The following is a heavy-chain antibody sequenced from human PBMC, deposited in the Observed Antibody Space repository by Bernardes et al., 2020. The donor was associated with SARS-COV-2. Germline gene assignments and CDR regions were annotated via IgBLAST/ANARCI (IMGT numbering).Heavy chain of an antibody. Sequence: ASVKVSCKVSGFLFTSFSLSWVRQAPGQGLEWMGWFSAANGDTVFTQKFQGRVTMTTDTSTSTAYMVMRRLRPDDTALYYCARLHKGYCTGGNCYGNDYWDKGTQVTVSS. CDR1: GFLFTSFS. D-gene: IGHD2-15*01. CDR2: FSAANGDT. V-gene: IGHV1-18*01. CDR3: ARLHKGYCTGGNCYGNDY. J-gene: IGHJ4*02.